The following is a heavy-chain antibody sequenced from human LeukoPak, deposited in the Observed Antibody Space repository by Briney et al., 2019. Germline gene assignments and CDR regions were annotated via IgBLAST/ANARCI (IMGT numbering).Heavy chain of an antibody. CDR3: AKDSSSSMYYYYGMDV. V-gene: IGHV3-23*01. CDR1: GFTFSSYA. J-gene: IGHJ6*02. CDR2: ISGSGGST. Sequence: GGSLRLSCAASGFTFSSYAVSWVRQAPGKGLGWVSAISGSGGSTYYADSVKGRFTISRDNSKNTLYLQMNSLRAEDMAVYYCAKDSSSSMYYYYGMDVWGQGTTVTVSS. D-gene: IGHD6-6*01.